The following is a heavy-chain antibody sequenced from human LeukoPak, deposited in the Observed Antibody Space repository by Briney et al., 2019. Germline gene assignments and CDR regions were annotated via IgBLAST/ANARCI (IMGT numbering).Heavy chain of an antibody. CDR3: ARQEWWSGKYSFYFDY. CDR2: IYHSGYT. J-gene: IGHJ4*02. Sequence: SETLSLTCTVSAGSISSTYYYWGWIRQPPGKGLEWIGSIYHSGYTYYNPSLKSPVTISVDTSKNQFSLKVTSVTAADTAVYYCARQEWWSGKYSFYFDYWGQGMLVTVSS. V-gene: IGHV4-39*01. CDR1: AGSISSTYYY. D-gene: IGHD2-15*01.